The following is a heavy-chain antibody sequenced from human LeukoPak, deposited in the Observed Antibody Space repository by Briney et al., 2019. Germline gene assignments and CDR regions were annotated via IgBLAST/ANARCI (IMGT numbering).Heavy chain of an antibody. CDR3: ARESAAGNYYYGMDV. J-gene: IGHJ6*02. CDR1: GGTFSSYA. Sequence: SVKVSCKASGGTFSSYAISWVRQAPGQGLEWMGGIIPIFGTANYAQKSQGRVTITADESTSTAYMELSSLRSEDTAVYCCARESAAGNYYYGMDVWGQGTTVTVSS. V-gene: IGHV1-69*13. CDR2: IIPIFGTA. D-gene: IGHD2-15*01.